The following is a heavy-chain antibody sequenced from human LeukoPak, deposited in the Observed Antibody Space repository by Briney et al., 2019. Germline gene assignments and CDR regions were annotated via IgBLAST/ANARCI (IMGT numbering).Heavy chain of an antibody. V-gene: IGHV4-61*08. D-gene: IGHD5-24*01. CDR2: IYYSGST. CDR3: ARHIPKMEYYYYGMDV. CDR1: GGSISSGGYY. Sequence: PSETLSLTCTVSGGSISSGGYYWSWIRQPPGKGLEWIGCIYYSGSTNYNPSLKSRVTISVDTSKNQFSLKLSSVTAADTAVYYCARHIPKMEYYYYGMDVWGQGTTVTVSS. J-gene: IGHJ6*02.